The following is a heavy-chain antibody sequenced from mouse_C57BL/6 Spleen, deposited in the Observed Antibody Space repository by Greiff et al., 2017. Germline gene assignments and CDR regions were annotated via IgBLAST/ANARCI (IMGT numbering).Heavy chain of an antibody. Sequence: EVKLVESGGGLVKPGGSLKLSCAASGFTFSDYGMHWVRQAPEKGLEWVAYISSGSSTIYYADTVKGRFTISRDNAKNTLFLQMTSLRSEDTSMYYCARRRELGVFDYWGQGTTLTVSS. CDR1: GFTFSDYG. V-gene: IGHV5-17*01. CDR3: ARRRELGVFDY. D-gene: IGHD4-1*01. J-gene: IGHJ2*01. CDR2: ISSGSSTI.